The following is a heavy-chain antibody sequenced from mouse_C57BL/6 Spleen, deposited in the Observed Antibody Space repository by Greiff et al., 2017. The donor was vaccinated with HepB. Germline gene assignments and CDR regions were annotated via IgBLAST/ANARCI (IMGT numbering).Heavy chain of an antibody. V-gene: IGHV5-17*01. D-gene: IGHD1-1*01. CDR2: ISSGSSTI. CDR1: GFTFSDYG. Sequence: EVMLVESGGGLVKPGGSLKLSCAASGFTFSDYGMHWVRQAPEKGLEWVAYISSGSSTIYYADTVKGRFTISRDNAKNTLFLQMTSLRSEDTAMYYCARPLLLRYPWFAYWGQGTLVTVSA. CDR3: ARPLLLRYPWFAY. J-gene: IGHJ3*01.